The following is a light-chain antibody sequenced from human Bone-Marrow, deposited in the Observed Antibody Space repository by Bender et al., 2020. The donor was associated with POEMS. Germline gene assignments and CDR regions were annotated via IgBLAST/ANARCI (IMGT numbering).Light chain of an antibody. J-gene: IGLJ1*01. CDR1: SSDVGNYIL. CDR2: EGN. Sequence: QSVLTQPASVSGSPGQSITISCTGSSSDVGNYILVAWYQQIPGSAPKLVIYEGNKRPLGVSNRFSGSNSGNTASLTIPGLQTEDEADYYCCSYAGSYTYVFGTGSQVTVL. CDR3: CSYAGSYTYV. V-gene: IGLV2-23*01.